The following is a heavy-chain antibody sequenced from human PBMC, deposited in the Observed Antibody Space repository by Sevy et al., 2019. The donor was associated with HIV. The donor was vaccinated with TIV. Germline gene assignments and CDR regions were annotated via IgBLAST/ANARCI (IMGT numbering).Heavy chain of an antibody. CDR1: GFTFTLYA. J-gene: IGHJ4*02. CDR2: ISYSGTNK. Sequence: GGSLRLSCAASGFTFTLYAIHWVRQAPGKGLEWVALISYSGTNKYYADSVKGRFTISRDDSKNTAYLQMNNLRTDDKGGYYCARVGGGYWTYDCYHRFDFRGQGTQVTVSS. CDR3: ARVGGGYWTYDCYHRFDF. D-gene: IGHD2-21*02. V-gene: IGHV3-30-3*01.